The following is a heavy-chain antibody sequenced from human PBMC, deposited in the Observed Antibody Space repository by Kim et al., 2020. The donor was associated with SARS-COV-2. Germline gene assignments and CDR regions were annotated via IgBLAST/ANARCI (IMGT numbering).Heavy chain of an antibody. D-gene: IGHD6-19*01. CDR2: FDPEDGET. V-gene: IGHV1-24*01. Sequence: ASVKVSCKVSGYTLTELSMHWVRQAPGKGLEWMGGFDPEDGETIYAQKFQGRVTTTEDTSTDTAYMELSSLRSEDTAVYYCATGVAVAGRSSDYYYYYGMDVWGQGTTVTVSS. CDR3: ATGVAVAGRSSDYYYYYGMDV. J-gene: IGHJ6*02. CDR1: GYTLTELS.